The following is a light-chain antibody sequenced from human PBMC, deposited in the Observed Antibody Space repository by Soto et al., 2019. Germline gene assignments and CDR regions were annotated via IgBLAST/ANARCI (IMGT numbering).Light chain of an antibody. CDR3: SSSTTRGTRV. V-gene: IGLV2-14*03. J-gene: IGLJ1*01. CDR2: DVS. Sequence: QSALTQPASVSGSPGQSITISCTGTNSDVGAYKPVSWYQHHPGKAPKLMIYDVSYRPSGVSNRFSGSQSGNTASLTISGLQPEDESDYYCSSSTTRGTRVFGTGPKVTVL. CDR1: NSDVGAYKP.